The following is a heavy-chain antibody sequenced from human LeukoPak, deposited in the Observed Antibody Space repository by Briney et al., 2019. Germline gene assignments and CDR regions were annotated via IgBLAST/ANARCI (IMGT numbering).Heavy chain of an antibody. CDR3: ARHIYSSWDRAFDI. D-gene: IGHD6-13*01. V-gene: IGHV4-59*08. Sequence: SETLSLTCTVCVGSNNSYHWSWIRQPPGKGLEWIGYIYYSGSTNYNPSLKSRLTISVDTSKNQFSLKLSSVTAADTAVYYCARHIYSSWDRAFDIWGQGTMVTVSS. CDR2: IYYSGST. J-gene: IGHJ3*02. CDR1: VGSNNSYH.